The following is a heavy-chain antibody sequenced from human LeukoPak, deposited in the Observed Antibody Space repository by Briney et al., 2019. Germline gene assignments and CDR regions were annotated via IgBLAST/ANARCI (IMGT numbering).Heavy chain of an antibody. D-gene: IGHD6-13*01. V-gene: IGHV5-51*01. CDR3: ARRISQLAATEYDY. J-gene: IGHJ4*02. CDR2: IYPGDSDT. CDR1: GYSFTSYW. Sequence: GESLKISCKGSGYSFTSYWIGWVRQVPGKGLEWMGIIYPGDSDTRYSPSFQGQVTISADKSISTAYLQWSSLKASDTAMYSCARRISQLAATEYDYWGQGTLVTVSS.